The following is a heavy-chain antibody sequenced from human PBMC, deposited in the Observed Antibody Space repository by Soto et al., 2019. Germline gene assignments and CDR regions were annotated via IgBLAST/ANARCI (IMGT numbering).Heavy chain of an antibody. CDR1: GFTFSSYS. J-gene: IGHJ4*02. CDR2: IYSGGST. D-gene: IGHD6-13*01. CDR3: ARGSWYSSSWYEDYLDY. V-gene: IGHV3-53*01. Sequence: GGSLRLSCAASGFTFSSYSMSWVRQAPGKGLEWVSVIYSGGSTYYADSVKGRFTISRDNSKNTLYLQMNSLRAEDTAVYYCARGSWYSSSWYEDYLDYWGQGTLVTVSS.